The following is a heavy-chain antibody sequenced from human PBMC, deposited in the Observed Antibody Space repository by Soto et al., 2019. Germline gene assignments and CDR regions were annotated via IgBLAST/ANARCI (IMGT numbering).Heavy chain of an antibody. V-gene: IGHV4-34*01. CDR3: ARFKYYGSGSSIPRGFDP. Sequence: KQSQTLSLTCAVYGGSFSGYYWSWIRQPPGKGLEWIGEINHSGSTNYNPSLKSRVTISVDTSKNQFSLKLSSVTAADTAVYYCARFKYYGSGSSIPRGFDPWGQGTLVTVSS. D-gene: IGHD3-10*01. CDR1: GGSFSGYY. J-gene: IGHJ5*02. CDR2: INHSGST.